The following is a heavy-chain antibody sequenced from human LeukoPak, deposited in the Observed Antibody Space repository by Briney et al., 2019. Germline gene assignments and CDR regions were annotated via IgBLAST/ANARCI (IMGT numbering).Heavy chain of an antibody. CDR2: ISGSGGST. CDR3: AKAPRGSYTRAFDI. CDR1: GFPFSSSA. V-gene: IGHV3-23*01. Sequence: GGSLRLSCAASGFPFSSSAMSWVRQAPGKGLEWVSAISGSGGSTFYADSVKGRFTISRDNSKNSLYLQMSSLRAEDTAVYYCAKAPRGSYTRAFDIWGQGTMVTVSS. D-gene: IGHD5-12*01. J-gene: IGHJ3*02.